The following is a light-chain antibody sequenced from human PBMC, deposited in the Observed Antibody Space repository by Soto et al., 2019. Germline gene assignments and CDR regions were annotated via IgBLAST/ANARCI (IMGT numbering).Light chain of an antibody. V-gene: IGKV1-39*01. CDR1: QSISSY. CDR3: QQSYSTPRT. J-gene: IGKJ1*01. Sequence: DMQMTQPPSSTSACVGDRGTITCRASQSISSYLNWYQQKPGKAPKXXIYAASSLQSGVPSRFSGSGSGTDFTLTISSLQPEDFATYYCQQSYSTPRTFGQGTKVDIK. CDR2: AAS.